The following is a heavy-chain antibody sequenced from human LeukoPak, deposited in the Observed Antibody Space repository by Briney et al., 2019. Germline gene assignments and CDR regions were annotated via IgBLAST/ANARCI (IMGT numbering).Heavy chain of an antibody. CDR1: GFTFDDYA. V-gene: IGHV3-9*01. CDR2: ISWSSGSI. D-gene: IGHD3-3*01. J-gene: IGHJ4*02. Sequence: GRSLRLSCAASGFTFDDYAMHWVRQAPGKGLEWVSGISWSSGSIGYADSVKGRFTISRDNAKNSLYLQMNSLRAEDTALYYCAKDKGFLEWLPDYWGQGTLVTVSS. CDR3: AKDKGFLEWLPDY.